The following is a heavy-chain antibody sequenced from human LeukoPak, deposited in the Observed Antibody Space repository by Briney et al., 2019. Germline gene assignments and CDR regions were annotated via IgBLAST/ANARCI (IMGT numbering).Heavy chain of an antibody. CDR3: ARSPADIVVVTLYFQH. V-gene: IGHV3-66*01. CDR2: IYSGGST. J-gene: IGHJ1*01. D-gene: IGHD2-15*01. CDR1: GFTVRSNY. Sequence: GGSLRLSCAASGFTVRSNYMSWVRQAPGKGLEGVSVIYSGGSTYYADSVKGRFTISKDNSKNTLYLQMNSLRAEDTAVYYCARSPADIVVVTLYFQHWGQGTLVTVSS.